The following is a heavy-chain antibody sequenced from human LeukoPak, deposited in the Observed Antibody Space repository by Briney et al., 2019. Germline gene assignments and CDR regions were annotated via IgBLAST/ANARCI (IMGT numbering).Heavy chain of an antibody. CDR2: IYHSGST. CDR1: GYSFSSGYY. Sequence: SETLSLTCTVSGYSFSSGYYWGWIRQPPGKGLEWIGSIYHSGSTYYNPSLKSRVTISVDKSKNQFSLKLSSVTAADTAVYYCARASMVRGGIPYYFDYWGQGTLVTVSS. J-gene: IGHJ4*02. CDR3: ARASMVRGGIPYYFDY. V-gene: IGHV4-38-2*02. D-gene: IGHD3-10*01.